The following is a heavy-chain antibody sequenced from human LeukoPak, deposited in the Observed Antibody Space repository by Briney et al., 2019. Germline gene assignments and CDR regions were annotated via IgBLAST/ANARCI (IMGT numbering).Heavy chain of an antibody. CDR3: AIFYGCSSTSCYVPFDY. V-gene: IGHV1-8*03. D-gene: IGHD2-2*01. CDR1: GYAFTGYY. CDR2: MNPNSGNT. J-gene: IGHJ4*02. Sequence: GASVKVSCKASGYAFTGYYMHWVRQAPGQGLEWMGWMNPNSGNTGYAQKFQGRVTITRNTSISTAYMELSSLRSEDTAVYYCAIFYGCSSTSCYVPFDYWGQGTLVTVSS.